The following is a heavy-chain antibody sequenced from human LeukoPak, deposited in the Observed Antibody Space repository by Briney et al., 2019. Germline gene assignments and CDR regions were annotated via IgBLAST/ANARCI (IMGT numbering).Heavy chain of an antibody. D-gene: IGHD4-23*01. V-gene: IGHV4-59*01. CDR3: ARGYGGITYYFDY. CDR1: GGSISSYY. Sequence: SETLSLTCTVSGGSISSYYWSWIRQPPGKGLEWIGYIYYSGSTNYNPSLKSRVTISVDTSKNQFSLKLSSVPAADTAVYYCARGYGGITYYFDYWGQGTLVTVSS. CDR2: IYYSGST. J-gene: IGHJ4*02.